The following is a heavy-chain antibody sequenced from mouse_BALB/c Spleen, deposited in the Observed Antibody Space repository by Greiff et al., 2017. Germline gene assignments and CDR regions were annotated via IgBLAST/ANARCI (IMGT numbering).Heavy chain of an antibody. J-gene: IGHJ4*01. CDR2: IDPANGNT. V-gene: IGHV14-3*02. D-gene: IGHD3-3*01. CDR3: ARGQPDYYAMDY. CDR1: GFNIKDTY. Sequence: EVKLMESGAELVKPGASVKLSCTASGFNIKDTYMHWVKQRPEQGLEWIGRIDPANGNTKYDPKFQGKATITADTSSNTAYLQLSSLTSEDTAVYYCARGQPDYYAMDYWGQGTSVTVSS.